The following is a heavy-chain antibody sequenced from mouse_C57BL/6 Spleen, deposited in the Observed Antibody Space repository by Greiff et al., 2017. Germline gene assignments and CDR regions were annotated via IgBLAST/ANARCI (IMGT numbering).Heavy chain of an antibody. CDR1: GYTFTDYE. J-gene: IGHJ3*01. CDR2: IDPETGGT. CDR3: TRYRYDAPFAD. V-gene: IGHV1-15*01. Sequence: QVQLQQSGAELVRPGASVTLSCKASGYTFTDYEMHWVKQTPVHGLEWIGAIDPETGGTAYNQKFKGKAILTADKSSSTAYMELRSLTSEDSAGYYCTRYRYDAPFADWGQGTLVTVSA. D-gene: IGHD2-3*01.